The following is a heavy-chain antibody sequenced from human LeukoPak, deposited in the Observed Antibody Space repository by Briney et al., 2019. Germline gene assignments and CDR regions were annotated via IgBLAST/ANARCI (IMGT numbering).Heavy chain of an antibody. CDR3: ARDVGCGCDCYAYDI. CDR2: IYYSGST. CDR1: GGSISSYY. Sequence: SETLSLTCTVSGGSISSYYWSWIRQPPGKGLEWIGYIYYSGSTNYNPSLKSRVTISVDTSKNQFSLKLSSVTAEDTAVYYCARDVGCGCDCYAYDIWGQGTMVTVSS. D-gene: IGHD2-21*02. J-gene: IGHJ3*02. V-gene: IGHV4-59*01.